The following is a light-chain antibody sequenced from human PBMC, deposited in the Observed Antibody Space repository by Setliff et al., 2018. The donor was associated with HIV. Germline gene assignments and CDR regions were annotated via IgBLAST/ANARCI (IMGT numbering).Light chain of an antibody. V-gene: IGKV1-5*03. J-gene: IGKJ1*01. CDR3: QQYSSYSTT. Sequence: DIQMTQSPSTLSTSVGDRVTITCRASQRISTWLAWYQQKPGKAPKLLIYKASNLQNGVPSRFSGSGSGTEFTLTINSLQPDDFATYYCQQYSSYSTTFGQGTKVDIK. CDR1: QRISTW. CDR2: KAS.